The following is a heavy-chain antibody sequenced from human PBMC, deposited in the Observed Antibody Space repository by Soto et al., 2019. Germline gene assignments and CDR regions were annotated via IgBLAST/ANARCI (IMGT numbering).Heavy chain of an antibody. V-gene: IGHV4-59*01. D-gene: IGHD3-9*01. CDR3: ARVGYDILTGYYFDY. J-gene: IGHJ4*02. Sequence: SETLSLTCTVSGGSISSYYWSWIRQPPGKGLEWIGYIYYSGSTNYNPSLKSRVTISVDTSKNQFSLKLSSVTAADTAVYYCARVGYDILTGYYFDYWGQGTLVTVSS. CDR2: IYYSGST. CDR1: GGSISSYY.